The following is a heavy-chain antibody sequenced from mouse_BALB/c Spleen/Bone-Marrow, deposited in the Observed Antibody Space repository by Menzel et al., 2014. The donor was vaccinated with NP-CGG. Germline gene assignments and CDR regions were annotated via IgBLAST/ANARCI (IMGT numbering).Heavy chain of an antibody. V-gene: IGHV1-82*01. CDR2: IYPGDGDT. Sequence: VQLQQSGPELVKPGASVKISCKASGYAFSSSWMNWVKQRPGQGLEWIGRIYPGDGDTHYNGKFKGKATLTADKSSSTAYMHLSSLTPVDSAVYFCARSDGYRALDYWGQGTSVTVSS. CDR1: GYAFSSSW. CDR3: ARSDGYRALDY. J-gene: IGHJ4*01. D-gene: IGHD2-3*01.